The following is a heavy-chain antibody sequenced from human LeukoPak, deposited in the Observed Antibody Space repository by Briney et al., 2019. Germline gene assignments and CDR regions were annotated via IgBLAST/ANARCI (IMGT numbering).Heavy chain of an antibody. CDR3: VKGSVAYTGGHFDY. Sequence: GGSLRLSCAASGFTFSSYAMSWVRQAPGKGPEWAAVISYDGSAKYYADSVRGRFTISRDDSKNTLYLQMNSLRPEDTAIYYCVKGSVAYTGGHFDYWGQGTLVTVSS. J-gene: IGHJ4*02. V-gene: IGHV3-30*18. CDR1: GFTFSSYA. CDR2: ISYDGSAK. D-gene: IGHD2-15*01.